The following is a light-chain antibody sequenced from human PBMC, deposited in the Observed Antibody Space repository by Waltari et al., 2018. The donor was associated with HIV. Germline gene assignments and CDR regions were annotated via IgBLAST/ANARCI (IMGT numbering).Light chain of an antibody. CDR1: KLGDRF. Sequence: SYALTQPPSVSVPPGQTANITCSGDKLGDRFVSWYVQKTGQSPVLVMYEDSTRPTGSPDRFSGSNSGNTAALIISGTLSTDEGEYFCQVWDTNIVVFGGGTRLTVL. J-gene: IGLJ2*01. CDR2: EDS. CDR3: QVWDTNIVV. V-gene: IGLV3-1*01.